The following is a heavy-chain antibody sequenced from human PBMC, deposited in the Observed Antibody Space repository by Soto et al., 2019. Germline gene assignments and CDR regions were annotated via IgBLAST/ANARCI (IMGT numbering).Heavy chain of an antibody. CDR1: GYTLTTYY. V-gene: IGHV1-46*01. CDR3: ARSYCGGDCFRRRVFDY. Sequence: QVQLVQSGAEVKKPGASVKVSCNASGYTLTTYYIHWVRQAPGQGLEWMGIIDPSGGSTTYAQRFQGRVAMTSDTSTSTVYMELSSLRSEDTAVYYCARSYCGGDCFRRRVFDYWGQGTLVTVSS. J-gene: IGHJ4*02. D-gene: IGHD2-21*02. CDR2: IDPSGGST.